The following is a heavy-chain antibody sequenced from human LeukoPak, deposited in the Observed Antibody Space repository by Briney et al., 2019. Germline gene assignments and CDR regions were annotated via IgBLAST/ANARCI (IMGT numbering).Heavy chain of an antibody. D-gene: IGHD3-3*01. CDR1: GYTFTGYY. V-gene: IGHV1-2*02. J-gene: IGHJ4*02. CDR2: INPNSGGT. Sequence: ASVKVSCKASGYTFTGYYMHWVRQAPGQGLEWMGWINPNSGGTNYAQKFQGRVTMTRDTSISTAYMELSRLRSDDTAVYYCARTIFWSGYPYFDYWGQGTWSPSPQ. CDR3: ARTIFWSGYPYFDY.